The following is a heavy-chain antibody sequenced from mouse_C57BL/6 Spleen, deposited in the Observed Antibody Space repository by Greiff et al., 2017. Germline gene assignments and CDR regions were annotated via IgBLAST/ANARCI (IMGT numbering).Heavy chain of an antibody. CDR3: ARSIDSPGPYDFDY. Sequence: QVQLQQPGAELVRPGTSVKLSCKASGYTFTSYWMHWVKQRPGQGLEWIGVIDPSDSYTTYNQKFKGKATLTVDTSSSTAYMQLSSLTSEDSACYYWARSIDSPGPYDFDYWGQGTTLTVSS. V-gene: IGHV1-59*01. CDR1: GYTFTSYW. J-gene: IGHJ2*01. D-gene: IGHD3-2*02. CDR2: IDPSDSYT.